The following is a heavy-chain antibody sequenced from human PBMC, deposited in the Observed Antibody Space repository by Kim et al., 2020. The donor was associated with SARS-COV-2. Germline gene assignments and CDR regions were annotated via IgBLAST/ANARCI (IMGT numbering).Heavy chain of an antibody. CDR2: ISAYNGNT. V-gene: IGHV1-18*01. J-gene: IGHJ3*02. D-gene: IGHD3-9*01. CDR1: GYTFTSYG. CDR3: ARDPLGNYDILTGYYRAGDDAFDI. Sequence: ASVKVSCKASGYTFTSYGISWVRQAPGQGLEWMGWISAYNGNTNYAQKLQGRVTMTTDTSTSIAYMELRSLRSDDTAVYYCARDPLGNYDILTGYYRAGDDAFDIWGQGTMVTVSS.